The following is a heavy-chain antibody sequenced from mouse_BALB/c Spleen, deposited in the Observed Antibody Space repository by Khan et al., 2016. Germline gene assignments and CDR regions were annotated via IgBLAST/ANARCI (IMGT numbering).Heavy chain of an antibody. D-gene: IGHD2-2*01. J-gene: IGHJ4*01. Sequence: QIQLVQSGPELKKPGETVRISCKASGYTFTTAGMQWVQKMPGKGLKWIGWINTHSGVPKYAEDFTGRFAFSLETSASTAYLQISNLKNEDTATYFCGYGYDAMDYWGQGTSVTVSS. V-gene: IGHV9-4*02. CDR3: GYGYDAMDY. CDR2: INTHSGVP. CDR1: GYTFTTAG.